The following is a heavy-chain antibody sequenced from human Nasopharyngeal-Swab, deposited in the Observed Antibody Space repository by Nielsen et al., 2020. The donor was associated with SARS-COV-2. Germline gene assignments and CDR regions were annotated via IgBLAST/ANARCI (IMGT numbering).Heavy chain of an antibody. CDR2: ISSSSSTI. CDR1: GFTFSSYS. D-gene: IGHD1-20*01. J-gene: IGHJ4*02. Sequence: GESLKISCAASGFTFSSYSMNWVRQAPGKGLEWVSYISSSSSTIYYADSVKGRFTISRDNAKNSLYLQMNSLRAKDTAVYYCARVPVYNWNDDSFDYWGQGTLVTVSS. CDR3: ARVPVYNWNDDSFDY. V-gene: IGHV3-48*04.